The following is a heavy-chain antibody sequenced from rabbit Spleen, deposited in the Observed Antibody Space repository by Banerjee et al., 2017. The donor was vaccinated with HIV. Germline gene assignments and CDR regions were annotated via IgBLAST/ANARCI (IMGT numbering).Heavy chain of an antibody. CDR2: IEPIFGNT. Sequence: QEQLVESGGGLVQPGGSLKLSCKASGFDFSNYGVSWVRQAPGKGLEWIGYIEPIFGNTYYANWVNGRFTISSHNAQNTLYLQLTSLTAADTATYFCARGSATMTMVITGYYLKLWGQGTLVTVS. V-gene: IGHV1S47*01. J-gene: IGHJ4*01. CDR3: ARGSATMTMVITGYYLKL. D-gene: IGHD2-1*01. CDR1: GFDFSNYG.